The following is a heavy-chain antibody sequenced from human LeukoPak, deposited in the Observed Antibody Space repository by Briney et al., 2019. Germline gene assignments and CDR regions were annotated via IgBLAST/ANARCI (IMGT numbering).Heavy chain of an antibody. V-gene: IGHV3-7*05. CDR2: IKEEGSEK. CDR3: VRDCGFHTFDY. D-gene: IGHD2-21*01. CDR1: GFTFSSYW. J-gene: IGHJ4*02. Sequence: GGSLRLSCAASGFTFSSYWMTWVRQAPGKGLEYVVNIKEEGSEKYYVDSVKGRFTISRDNTKNSLYLQMSSLRGDDTAVYYCVRDCGFHTFDYWGQGTLVTVSS.